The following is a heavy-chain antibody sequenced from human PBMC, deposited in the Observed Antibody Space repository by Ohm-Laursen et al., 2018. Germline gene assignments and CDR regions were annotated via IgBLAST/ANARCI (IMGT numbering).Heavy chain of an antibody. CDR2: ISNVVSVT. Sequence: LRLSCAASGFTLGSHWMSWVRQAPGKGLEWISYISNVVSVTWYADSVKGRFTVSRDNAKNSLYLQMNSLRAEDTAVYYCARDVAHGGYGFGMDVWGQGTTVTVSS. V-gene: IGHV3-48*01. CDR1: GFTLGSHW. CDR3: ARDVAHGGYGFGMDV. J-gene: IGHJ6*02. D-gene: IGHD5-12*01.